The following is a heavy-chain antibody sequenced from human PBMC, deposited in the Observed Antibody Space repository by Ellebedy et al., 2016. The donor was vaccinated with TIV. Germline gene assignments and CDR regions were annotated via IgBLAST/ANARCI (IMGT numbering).Heavy chain of an antibody. CDR2: IYYSGST. CDR1: GGSISSSSYY. Sequence: SETLSLXXTVSGGSISSSSYYWGWIRQPPGKGLEWMGSIYYSGSTYYNPSLKSRVTISVDTSKNQFSLKLSSVTAADTAVYYCARQRPLFDYWGQGTLVTVSS. J-gene: IGHJ4*02. CDR3: ARQRPLFDY. D-gene: IGHD6-25*01. V-gene: IGHV4-39*01.